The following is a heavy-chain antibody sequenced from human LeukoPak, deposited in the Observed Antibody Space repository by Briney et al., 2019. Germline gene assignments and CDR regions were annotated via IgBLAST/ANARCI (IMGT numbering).Heavy chain of an antibody. CDR3: ARDPLSKNDFEI. CDR2: INYSGST. Sequence: SETLSLTCTVSGGSITNSYWNWIRQSPGKGLEWIGYINYSGSTNYNPSLKSRVTISVDTSKNQFSLKLSSVTAADTAVYFCARDPLSKNDFEIWGQGTMVTVSS. J-gene: IGHJ3*02. V-gene: IGHV4-59*01. CDR1: GGSITNSY.